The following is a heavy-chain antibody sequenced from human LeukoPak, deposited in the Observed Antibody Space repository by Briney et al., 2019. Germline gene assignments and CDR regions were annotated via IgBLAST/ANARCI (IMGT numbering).Heavy chain of an antibody. CDR3: ARDLDGPENY. CDR1: GVTVSSTD. D-gene: IGHD3-3*01. Sequence: GGSLRLSCAVSGVTVSSTDMSWVRQAPGKGLEWGSVIFSGGGTYYTGSVKGRFTISRDNPKNTLYLQMNSLRAEDTAVYYCARDLDGPENYWGQGTLVTVSS. V-gene: IGHV3-53*01. J-gene: IGHJ4*02. CDR2: IFSGGGT.